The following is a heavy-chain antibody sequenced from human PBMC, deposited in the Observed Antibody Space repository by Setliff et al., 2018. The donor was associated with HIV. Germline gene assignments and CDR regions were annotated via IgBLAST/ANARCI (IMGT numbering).Heavy chain of an antibody. V-gene: IGHV4-34*01. J-gene: IGHJ4*02. CDR2: INPSGST. D-gene: IGHD6-19*01. CDR3: ARRGYQQWLVTWKPPPLDYFDY. CDR1: GGSFSGYY. Sequence: PSETLSLTCAVYGGSFSGYYWTWIRQSPVKGLEWIGEINPSGSTNYNPSLKSRVTITVDTSKNQLSLMLSSVTAADTAVYYCARRGYQQWLVTWKPPPLDYFDYWGQGTLVTVSS.